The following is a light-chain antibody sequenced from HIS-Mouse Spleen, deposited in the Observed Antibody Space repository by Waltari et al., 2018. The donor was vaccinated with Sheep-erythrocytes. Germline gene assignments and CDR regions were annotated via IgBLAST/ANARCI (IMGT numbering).Light chain of an antibody. CDR3: CSYAGSSTPWV. Sequence: QSALTQPASVSGSPGQSITISCTGTSSDVGSYNLVSWYQQHPGKAPKLMIYEGSKRPSGVSNRFSCSKSGKTASLTISGLQAEDEADYYCCSYAGSSTPWVFGGGTKLTVL. V-gene: IGLV2-23*01. CDR2: EGS. J-gene: IGLJ3*02. CDR1: SSDVGSYNL.